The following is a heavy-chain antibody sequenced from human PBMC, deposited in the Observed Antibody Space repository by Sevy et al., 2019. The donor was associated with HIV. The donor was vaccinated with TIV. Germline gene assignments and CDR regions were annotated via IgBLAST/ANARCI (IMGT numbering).Heavy chain of an antibody. V-gene: IGHV3-23*01. Sequence: GESLKLSWAASGFLFSSYAMSLVRQAPGKGLEWVSAISGSGGNTYYADSVKGRFTISRDNSKNTLYLQMNSLRAEDTAVYYCAKAAGYCSGGSCYFGWLDPWGQGTLVTVSS. J-gene: IGHJ5*02. D-gene: IGHD2-15*01. CDR3: AKAAGYCSGGSCYFGWLDP. CDR2: ISGSGGNT. CDR1: GFLFSSYA.